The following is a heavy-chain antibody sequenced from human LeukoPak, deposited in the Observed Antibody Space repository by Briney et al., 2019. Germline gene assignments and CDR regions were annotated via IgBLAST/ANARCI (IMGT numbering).Heavy chain of an antibody. V-gene: IGHV4-34*01. D-gene: IGHD5-12*01. Sequence: PSETLSLTCAVYGGSFSGYYWSWIRQPPGKGLEWIGEINHSGSTNYNPPLKSRVTISVDTSKNQFSLKLSSVTAADTAVYYCAGARVATIDWGQGTLVTVSS. J-gene: IGHJ4*02. CDR3: AGARVATID. CDR1: GGSFSGYY. CDR2: INHSGST.